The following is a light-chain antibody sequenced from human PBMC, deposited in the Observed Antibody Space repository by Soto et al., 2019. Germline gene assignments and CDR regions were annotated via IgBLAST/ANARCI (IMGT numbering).Light chain of an antibody. CDR3: QQYTNYPWS. Sequence: DIQMTQSPPTLSASVGDRVTITCRASQSISSWLAWYQQRPGKAPNLLIYDVSSLESGVPSRFSGSGSGTEFTLTISSLQPADFATYYCQQYTNYPWSFGQGTKVGIK. J-gene: IGKJ1*01. V-gene: IGKV1-5*01. CDR2: DVS. CDR1: QSISSW.